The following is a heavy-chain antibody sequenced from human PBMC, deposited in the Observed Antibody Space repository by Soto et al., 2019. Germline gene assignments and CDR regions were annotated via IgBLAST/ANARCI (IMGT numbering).Heavy chain of an antibody. D-gene: IGHD5-12*01. CDR1: GFTFSSYA. J-gene: IGHJ5*02. CDR3: ARDLIVAGFDP. Sequence: GGSLRLSCAASGFTFSSYAMHWVRQAPGKGLEWVAVISYDGSNKYYADSVKGRFTISRDNSKNTLYLQMNSLRAEDTAVYYCARDLIVAGFDPWGQGTLVPVSP. CDR2: ISYDGSNK. V-gene: IGHV3-30-3*01.